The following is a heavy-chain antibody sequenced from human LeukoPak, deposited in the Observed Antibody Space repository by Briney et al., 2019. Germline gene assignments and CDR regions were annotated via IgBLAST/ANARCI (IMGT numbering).Heavy chain of an antibody. J-gene: IGHJ4*02. CDR1: GFTFSSFS. V-gene: IGHV3-30*04. CDR3: SRDRTLTSGYFQYLDY. CDR2: ISHDGRNN. D-gene: IGHD3-22*01. Sequence: GRSLRLSCAGTGFTFSSFSMHWVRQAPGKGLEWVAVISHDGRNNYYAESVKGRFTISRDNSKNPLYLQMNSLRAGDTAVYYCSRDRTLTSGYFQYLDYWGQGTLVTVSS.